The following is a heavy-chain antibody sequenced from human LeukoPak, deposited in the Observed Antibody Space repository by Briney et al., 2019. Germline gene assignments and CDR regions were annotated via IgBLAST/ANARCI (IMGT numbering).Heavy chain of an antibody. D-gene: IGHD3-10*01. Sequence: KPSETLSLTCAVYGGSFSGYCWSWIRQPPGKGLEWIGEVNHSGSTNYNPSLKSRVTISVDTSKNQFSLKLSSVTAADTAVYYCARSSVRGVTISGPKSGMDVWGQGTTVTVSS. J-gene: IGHJ6*02. V-gene: IGHV4-34*01. CDR2: VNHSGST. CDR3: ARSSVRGVTISGPKSGMDV. CDR1: GGSFSGYC.